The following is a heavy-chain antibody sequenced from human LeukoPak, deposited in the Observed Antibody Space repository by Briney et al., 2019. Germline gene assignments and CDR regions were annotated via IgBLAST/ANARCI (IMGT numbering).Heavy chain of an antibody. V-gene: IGHV4-59*11. CDR2: IHHTEIT. CDR3: ARDGPFYFDY. D-gene: IGHD3-16*01. CDR1: SGSISGHY. Sequence: SETLSLTCTVSSGSISGHYWSWIRQAPGKGLEWIGYIHHTEITIYNPSLKSRVAISLDTSKNRFSLNLKSVTAADTAVYYCARDGPFYFDYWGQGTLVTVSS. J-gene: IGHJ4*02.